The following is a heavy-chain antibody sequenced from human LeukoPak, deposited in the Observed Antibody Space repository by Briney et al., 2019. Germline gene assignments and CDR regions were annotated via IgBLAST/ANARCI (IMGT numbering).Heavy chain of an antibody. CDR2: IYHSGST. CDR3: ARFGHDILTGYATTAPNRYAFGI. CDR1: GGSISSSNW. J-gene: IGHJ3*02. V-gene: IGHV4-4*02. D-gene: IGHD3-9*01. Sequence: SGTLSLTCAVSGGSISSSNWWSWVRQPPGKGLEWIGEIYHSGSTNYNPSLKSRVTISVDKSKNQFSLKLSSVTAADTAVYYCARFGHDILTGYATTAPNRYAFGIWGQGTMVTVSS.